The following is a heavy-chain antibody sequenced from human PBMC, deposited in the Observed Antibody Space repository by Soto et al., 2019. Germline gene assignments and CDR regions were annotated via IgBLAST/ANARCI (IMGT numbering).Heavy chain of an antibody. Sequence: QLQLRESGPGLVKPSETLSLTCTVSGGSISGGVGGLYYWSGIRQPPGKGLEWIGYIYDSGSIYYSPSRKSRVTISVDKSKNQFSLRLSSVTAAYTAVYYCAREVIPLTTDWYFDLWGRGTLVTVSS. J-gene: IGHJ2*01. CDR2: IYDSGSI. D-gene: IGHD4-17*01. CDR1: GGSISGGVGGLYY. V-gene: IGHV4-30-4*01. CDR3: AREVIPLTTDWYFDL.